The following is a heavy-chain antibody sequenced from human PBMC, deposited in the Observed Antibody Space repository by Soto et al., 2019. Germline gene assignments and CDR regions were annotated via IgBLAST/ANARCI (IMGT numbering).Heavy chain of an antibody. CDR2: ISYDGRNK. J-gene: IGHJ4*02. V-gene: IGHV3-30*03. CDR1: GFIFSSYG. Sequence: GGSLRLSCAGSGFIFSSYGMHWVRQAPGKGLEWLAIISYDGRNKYYADSVKGRFTISRDDSKNTLYLQMNSLRTEDTAVYYCATEWLLKTFDYWGQGTLVTVSS. CDR3: ATEWLLKTFDY. D-gene: IGHD3-3*01.